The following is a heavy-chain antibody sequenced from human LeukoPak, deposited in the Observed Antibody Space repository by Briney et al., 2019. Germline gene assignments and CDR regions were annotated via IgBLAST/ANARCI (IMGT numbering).Heavy chain of an antibody. J-gene: IGHJ4*02. Sequence: PGGPLRLSCAASGFTFRTYAMTCVRQAPGKGLHWVSGIGGSGGNTYYADSVKGRSTISRDNSKNTLYLQMNSLRAEDTAVYYCAGRYYYDSSRYYPFDYWGQGTLVTVSS. CDR3: AGRYYYDSSRYYPFDY. CDR2: IGGSGGNT. CDR1: GFTFRTYA. D-gene: IGHD3-22*01. V-gene: IGHV3-23*01.